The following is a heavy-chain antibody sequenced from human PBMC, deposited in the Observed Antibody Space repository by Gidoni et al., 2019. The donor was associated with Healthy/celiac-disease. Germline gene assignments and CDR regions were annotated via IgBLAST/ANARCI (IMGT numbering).Heavy chain of an antibody. J-gene: IGHJ4*02. CDR2: IKQDGSEK. CDR3: AMTTRHYDFWSGYPYYFDY. Sequence: EVQLVESGGGLVQPGGSLRRSCAASGFTVSSCCMSWVRQAPGRGLEWVANIKQDGSEKYYVDSVKGRFTISRDNAKNSLYLQMNSLRAEDTAVYYCAMTTRHYDFWSGYPYYFDYCGQGTLVTVSS. V-gene: IGHV3-7*01. D-gene: IGHD3-3*01. CDR1: GFTVSSCC.